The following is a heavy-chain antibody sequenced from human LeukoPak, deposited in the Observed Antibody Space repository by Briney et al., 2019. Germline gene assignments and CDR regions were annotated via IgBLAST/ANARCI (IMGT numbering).Heavy chain of an antibody. J-gene: IGHJ4*02. CDR3: ARQDDSHGRGED. Sequence: ASETLSLTCTVSGGSISSSSYYWGWIRQPPGKGLEWIGGIYYSGSTYYNPSLKSRVTISVDTSKNQFSLKLSSVTAADTAVYYCARQDDSHGRGEDWGQGTLVTVSS. D-gene: IGHD2-21*01. V-gene: IGHV4-39*01. CDR1: GGSISSSSYY. CDR2: IYYSGST.